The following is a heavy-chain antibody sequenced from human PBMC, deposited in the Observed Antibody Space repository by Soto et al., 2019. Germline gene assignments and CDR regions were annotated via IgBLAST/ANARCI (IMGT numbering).Heavy chain of an antibody. CDR2: IKQDGSEK. CDR3: ARDDPKLRGKIAHSSSSDYYYYGMDV. J-gene: IGHJ6*02. D-gene: IGHD6-6*01. V-gene: IGHV3-7*01. CDR1: GFTFSSYW. Sequence: EVQLVESGGGLVQPGGSLRLSCAASGFTFSSYWMSWVRQAPGKGLEWVANIKQDGSEKYYVDSVKGRFTISRDNAKNSLYLQMNSLRAEDTAVYYCARDDPKLRGKIAHSSSSDYYYYGMDVWGQGTTVTVSS.